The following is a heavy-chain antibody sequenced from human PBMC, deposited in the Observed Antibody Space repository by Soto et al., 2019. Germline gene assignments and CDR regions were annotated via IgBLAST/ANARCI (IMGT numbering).Heavy chain of an antibody. V-gene: IGHV1-69*13. CDR1: GYTFTSYG. CDR2: IIPIFGTA. CDR3: ARGGGSCYSCYYYGMDV. D-gene: IGHD2-15*01. J-gene: IGHJ6*02. Sequence: ASVKVSCKASGYTFTSYGISWVRQAPGQGLEWMGGIIPIFGTANYAQKFQGRVTITADESTSTAYMELSSLRSEDTAVYYCARGGGSCYSCYYYGMDVWGQGTTVTVSS.